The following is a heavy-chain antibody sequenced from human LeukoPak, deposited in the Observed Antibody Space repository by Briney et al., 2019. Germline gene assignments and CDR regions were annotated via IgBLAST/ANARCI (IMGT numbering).Heavy chain of an antibody. D-gene: IGHD6-19*01. CDR1: GFSFGSYG. CDR3: ARTREQWQVLDY. V-gene: IGHV3-30*03. J-gene: IGHJ4*02. Sequence: PGGSLRLSCAASGFSFGSYGIHWVRQAPGKGLEWVAVISHEGSNKYHSDSVRGRFTISRDNSKNMVYLQMNSLRVEDTAVYYCARTREQWQVLDYWGQGTLVTVSS. CDR2: ISHEGSNK.